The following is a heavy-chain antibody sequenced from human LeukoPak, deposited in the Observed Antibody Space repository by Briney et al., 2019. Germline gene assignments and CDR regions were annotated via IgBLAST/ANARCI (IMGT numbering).Heavy chain of an antibody. J-gene: IGHJ4*02. V-gene: IGHV3-23*01. Sequence: AGGSLRLSCAASGFTFSSYAMSWVRQAPGKGLEWVSAISGSGGSTYYADSVKGRFTISRDNSKNTLYLQMNSLRAEDTAVYYCAKDPQVSGSGSYYEFDYWGQGTLVTVSS. CDR3: AKDPQVSGSGSYYEFDY. CDR2: ISGSGGST. D-gene: IGHD1-26*01. CDR1: GFTFSSYA.